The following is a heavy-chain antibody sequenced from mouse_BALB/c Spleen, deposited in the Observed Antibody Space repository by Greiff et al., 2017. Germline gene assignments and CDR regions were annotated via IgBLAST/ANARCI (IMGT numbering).Heavy chain of an antibody. Sequence: EVKVVESGGGLVQPGGSRKLSCAASGFTFSSFGMHWVRQAPEKGLEWVAYISSGSSTIYYADTVKGRFTISRDNPKNTLFLQMTSLRSEDTAMYYCERGGSYEGYYGYARDYGGQGTSAPVSS. CDR1: GFTFSSFG. CDR3: ERGGSYEGYYGYARDY. V-gene: IGHV5-17*02. J-gene: IGHJ4*01. CDR2: ISSGSSTI. D-gene: IGHD2-3*01.